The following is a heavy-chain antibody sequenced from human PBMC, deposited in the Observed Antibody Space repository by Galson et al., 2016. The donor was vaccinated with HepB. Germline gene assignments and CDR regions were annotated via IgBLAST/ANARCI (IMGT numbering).Heavy chain of an antibody. CDR1: GGPITNDYY. CDR3: ARHALLGAKDFHN. D-gene: IGHD1-26*01. Sequence: ETLSLTCTVSGGPITNDYYWAWIRQSPGKGLEWIGSLHHGGTTYYNPSLMSRFTTSVDTSKNQFSLNPNSVTAADTAVYYCARHALLGAKDFHNWGQGTLVTVS. J-gene: IGHJ4*02. CDR2: LHHGGTT. V-gene: IGHV4-39*01.